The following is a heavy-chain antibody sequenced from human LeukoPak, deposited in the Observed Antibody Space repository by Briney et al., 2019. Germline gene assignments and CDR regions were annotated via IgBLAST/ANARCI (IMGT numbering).Heavy chain of an antibody. J-gene: IGHJ4*02. CDR2: IYYSGTT. CDR1: GGSISSYY. Sequence: SGTLSLTCGVSGGSISSYYWSWIRQPPGKGLEWIGYIYYSGTTNYNPSLKSRVTISVDTSKNQFSLKLSSVTAADTAVYYCASFPGTSRFEYWGQGTLVTVSS. V-gene: IGHV4-59*01. CDR3: ASFPGTSRFEY. D-gene: IGHD1-26*01.